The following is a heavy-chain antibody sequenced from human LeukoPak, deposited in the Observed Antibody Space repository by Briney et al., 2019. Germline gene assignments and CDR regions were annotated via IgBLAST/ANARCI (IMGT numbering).Heavy chain of an antibody. D-gene: IGHD3-10*01. J-gene: IGHJ5*02. CDR1: GGSISSSNW. CDR3: AREVYDSGRTYNWFDP. Sequence: SETLSLTCAVSGGSISSSNWWSWVRQPPGKGLEWIGEIYHTGSTNYNPSLKSRVTISVDKSKNHFSLRLTSVTAADTAVYYCAREVYDSGRTYNWFDPWGQGTLVTVSS. CDR2: IYHTGST. V-gene: IGHV4-4*02.